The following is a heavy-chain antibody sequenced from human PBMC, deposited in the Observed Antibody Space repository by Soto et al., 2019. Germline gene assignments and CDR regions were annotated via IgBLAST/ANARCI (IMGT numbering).Heavy chain of an antibody. V-gene: IGHV3-30*18. J-gene: IGHJ4*02. CDR2: ISYDGSNK. D-gene: IGHD2-8*01. CDR1: GFTFSSYG. CDR3: AKDRSPLMAPLPLGY. Sequence: GGSLRLSCAASGFTFSSYGMHWVRQAPGKGLERVAVISYDGSNKYYADSVKGRFTISRDNSKNTLYLQMNSLRAEDTAVYYCAKDRSPLMAPLPLGYWGQGTLVTVSS.